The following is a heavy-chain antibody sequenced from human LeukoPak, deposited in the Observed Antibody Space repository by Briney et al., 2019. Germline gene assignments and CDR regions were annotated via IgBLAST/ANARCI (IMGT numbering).Heavy chain of an antibody. D-gene: IGHD3-22*01. J-gene: IGHJ4*02. CDR2: ISYDGSNK. CDR3: ASLPYYYDSSGYYGPYFDY. CDR1: GFTFSSYA. Sequence: GGSLRLSCAASGFTFSSYAMHWVRRAPGKGLEWVAVISYDGSNKYYADSVKGRFTISRDNSKNTLYLQMNSLRAEDTAVYYCASLPYYYDSSGYYGPYFDYWGQGTLVTVSS. V-gene: IGHV3-30*04.